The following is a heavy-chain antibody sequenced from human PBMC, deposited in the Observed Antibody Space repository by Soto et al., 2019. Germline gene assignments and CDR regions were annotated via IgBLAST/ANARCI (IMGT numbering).Heavy chain of an antibody. J-gene: IGHJ4*01. Sequence: QVPLVQSGAEVKQPGASVKVSCKASGYTFTTYGITWVRQAPGQGLEWMGWISAYSGNTNYAQKLQGRLTVTTDTSTNAAYMDLRSLRSDDTAVYYCARVVKAGDYGDYGRYYFDYWGHGTLVTVSS. CDR2: ISAYSGNT. CDR3: ARVVKAGDYGDYGRYYFDY. D-gene: IGHD4-17*01. CDR1: GYTFTTYG. V-gene: IGHV1-18*04.